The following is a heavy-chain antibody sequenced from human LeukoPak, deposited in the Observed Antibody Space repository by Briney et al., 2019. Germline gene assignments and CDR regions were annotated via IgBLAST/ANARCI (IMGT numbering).Heavy chain of an antibody. J-gene: IGHJ4*02. CDR2: INPSDGST. D-gene: IGHD6-13*01. CDR1: GDIFTSHY. V-gene: IGHV1-46*01. CDR3: ASGIVAVGTY. Sequence: ASVKVSCKASGDIFTSHYMHWVRQAPGQGLEWMGIINPSDGSTSYAQKFQGRVTMTRDTPMSTGYMEVSSLRSEDTAVYYCASGIVAVGTYWGQGTLVTVSS.